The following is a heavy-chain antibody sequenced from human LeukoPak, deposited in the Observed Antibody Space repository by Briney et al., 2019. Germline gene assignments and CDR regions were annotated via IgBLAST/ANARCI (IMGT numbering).Heavy chain of an antibody. J-gene: IGHJ4*02. CDR1: AVTLSIDW. Sequence: GGGLRLSPVASAVTLSIDWMHWGREAPGGGRVWGSRINSEVDGTSYAACVTRRFTISRDTATNTLSPQINSLTAEDTAVYHCARGPANYGGHPFHYWGQGTLVTVSS. D-gene: IGHD4-23*01. V-gene: IGHV3-74*01. CDR3: ARGPANYGGHPFHY. CDR2: INSEVDGT.